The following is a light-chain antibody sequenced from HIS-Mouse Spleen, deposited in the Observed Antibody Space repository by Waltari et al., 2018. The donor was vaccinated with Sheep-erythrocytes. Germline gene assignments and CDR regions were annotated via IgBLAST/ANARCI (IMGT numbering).Light chain of an antibody. CDR1: SSDVGGYNY. CDR2: DVS. CDR3: CSYAGSYTFWV. Sequence: QSALTQPRSVSGSPGQSVTISCTGTSSDVGGYNYVSSYQHHPGKAPKLMIYDVSKRPSGVPDRFSGSKSGNTASLTISGLQAGDEADYYCCSYAGSYTFWVFGGGTRLTVL. J-gene: IGLJ3*02. V-gene: IGLV2-11*01.